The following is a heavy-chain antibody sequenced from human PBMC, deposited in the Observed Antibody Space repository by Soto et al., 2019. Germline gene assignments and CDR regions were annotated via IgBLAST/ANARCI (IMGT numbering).Heavy chain of an antibody. V-gene: IGHV1-46*01. Sequence: QVQLAQSEAEGKKPGASVKISCTASGNTFTTYSIHWVRQAPGQGLEWMGMINPNGGSISYAQRFRGGVTTTRGSSPTIVYMELIGLRSDDTAVYYCVRTYGSWGQGTLVTVSS. CDR3: VRTYGS. J-gene: IGHJ5*02. CDR2: INPNGGSI. D-gene: IGHD4-17*01. CDR1: GNTFTTYS.